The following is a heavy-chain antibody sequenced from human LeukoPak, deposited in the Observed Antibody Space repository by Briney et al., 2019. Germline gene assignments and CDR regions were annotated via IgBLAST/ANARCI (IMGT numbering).Heavy chain of an antibody. V-gene: IGHV3-53*01. CDR1: GFTFSSYA. CDR2: IYSGGST. J-gene: IGHJ4*02. Sequence: GGSLRLSCAASGFTFSSYAMSWVRQAPGKGLEWVSVIYSGGSTYYADSVKGRFTISRDNSKNTLYLQMNSLRAEDTAVYYCARVYDSSGYSYYFDYWGQGTLVTVSS. CDR3: ARVYDSSGYSYYFDY. D-gene: IGHD3-22*01.